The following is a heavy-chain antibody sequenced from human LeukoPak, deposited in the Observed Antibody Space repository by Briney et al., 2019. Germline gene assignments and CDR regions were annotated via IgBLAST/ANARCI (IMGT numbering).Heavy chain of an antibody. D-gene: IGHD3-16*01. Sequence: GGSLRLSCAASGFTVSNNYMSWVRQAPGKGLEWVSVISSGDNTYYVEPVKGRFTISRDNSKNTLFLQMKRLRAEDTAVHYCAGRRVLDASFDYWGQGTLVTVSS. V-gene: IGHV3-66*02. CDR3: AGRRVLDASFDY. CDR2: ISSGDNT. J-gene: IGHJ4*02. CDR1: GFTVSNNY.